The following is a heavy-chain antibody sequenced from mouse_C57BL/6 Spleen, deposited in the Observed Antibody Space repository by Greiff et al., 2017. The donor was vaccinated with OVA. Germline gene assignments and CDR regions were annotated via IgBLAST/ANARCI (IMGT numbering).Heavy chain of an antibody. CDR2: IYPGDGDT. J-gene: IGHJ3*01. CDR3: ARYDDYDLSWFAY. CDR1: GYAFSSSW. Sequence: VKLMESGPELVKPGASVKISCKASGYAFSSSWMNWVKQRPGKGLEWIGRIYPGDGDTNYNGKFKGKATLTADKSSSTAYMQLSSLTSEDSAVYFCARYDDYDLSWFAYWGQGTLVTVSA. V-gene: IGHV1-82*01. D-gene: IGHD2-4*01.